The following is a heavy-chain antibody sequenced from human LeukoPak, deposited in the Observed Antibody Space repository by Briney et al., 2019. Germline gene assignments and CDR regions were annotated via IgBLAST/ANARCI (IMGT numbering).Heavy chain of an antibody. J-gene: IGHJ5*02. CDR2: INTNTGNP. CDR3: ARHVPGLRSRVPWFDP. D-gene: IGHD1-14*01. V-gene: IGHV7-4-1*02. CDR1: GYSSTNYA. Sequence: ASVKVSCKASGYSSTNYAMNWVRQAPGQGLEWMGCINTNTGNPTYAQGFTGRFVFSLDTSVSTAYLQISSLKAEDTAVYYCARHVPGLRSRVPWFDPWGQGTLVTVTS.